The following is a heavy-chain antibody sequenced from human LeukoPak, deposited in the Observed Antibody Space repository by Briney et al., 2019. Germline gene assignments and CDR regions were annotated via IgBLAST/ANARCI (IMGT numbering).Heavy chain of an antibody. J-gene: IGHJ4*02. CDR3: ARGLYYFDY. CDR2: IYHSGST. V-gene: IGHV4-30-2*01. Sequence: SETLSLTCAVSGSSISSGGYSWSWIRQPPGKGLEWIGYIYHSGSTYYNPSLKSRVTISVDRSKNQFSLKLSSVTAADTAVYYCARGLYYFDYWGQGTLVTVSS. CDR1: GSSISSGGYS.